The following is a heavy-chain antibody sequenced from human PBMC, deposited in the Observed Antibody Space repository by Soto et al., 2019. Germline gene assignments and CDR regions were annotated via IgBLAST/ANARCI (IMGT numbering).Heavy chain of an antibody. CDR2: INHSGST. D-gene: IGHD3-22*01. CDR3: ARGPWSRQYYYDSSGYKG. V-gene: IGHV4-34*01. J-gene: IGHJ4*02. CDR1: GGSFSGYY. Sequence: PSETLSLTCAVYGGSFSGYYWSWIRRPPGKGLEWIGEINHSGSTNYNPSLKSRVTISVDTSKNQFSLKLSSVTAADTAVYYCARGPWSRQYYYDSSGYKGWGQGTLVTVSS.